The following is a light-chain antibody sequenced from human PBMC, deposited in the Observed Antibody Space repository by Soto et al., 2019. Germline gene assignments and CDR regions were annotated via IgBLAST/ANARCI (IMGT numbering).Light chain of an antibody. J-gene: IGKJ3*01. CDR1: QSVSSGY. V-gene: IGKV3-20*01. Sequence: EIVLTQSPGTLSVSPGERATLSCRASQSVSSGYLAWYQQKPGQAPRLLIYGASSRATGIPDRFSGSGSGTDFTLTISRLEPEDFAVYYCQQYGSSPFTFGPGIKVDIK. CDR2: GAS. CDR3: QQYGSSPFT.